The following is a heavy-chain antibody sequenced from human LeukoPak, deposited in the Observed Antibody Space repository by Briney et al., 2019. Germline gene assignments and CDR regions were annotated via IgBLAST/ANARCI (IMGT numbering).Heavy chain of an antibody. V-gene: IGHV4-59*01. J-gene: IGHJ4*02. Sequence: SETLSLTCTVSGGSINNYFWSWIRQPPGKGLEWIGYIYYSGNTNYNPSLKSRVIISVDTSKNQFSLKLSSVTAADTAVYYCVRDKGSYWGQGTLVTVSS. CDR1: GGSINNYF. CDR3: VRDKGSY. CDR2: IYYSGNT.